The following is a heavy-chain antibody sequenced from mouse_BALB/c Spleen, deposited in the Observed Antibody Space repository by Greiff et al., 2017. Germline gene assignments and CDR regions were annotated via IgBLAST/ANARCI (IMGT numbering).Heavy chain of an antibody. D-gene: IGHD2-3*01. CDR3: ARESFYDGYYGAY. CDR1: GFNIKDTY. J-gene: IGHJ3*01. V-gene: IGHV14-3*02. CDR2: IDPANGNT. Sequence: EVQLQQSGAELVKPGASVKLSCTASGFNIKDTYMHWVKQRPEQGLEWIGRIDPANGNTKYDPKFQGKATITADTSSNTAYLQLSSLTSEDTAVYYCARESFYDGYYGAYWGQGTLVTVSA.